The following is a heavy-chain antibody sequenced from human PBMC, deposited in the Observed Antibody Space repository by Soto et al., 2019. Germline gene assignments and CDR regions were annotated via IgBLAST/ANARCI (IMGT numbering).Heavy chain of an antibody. CDR3: AKDKGRSLAGGMYV. V-gene: IGHV3-30*18. J-gene: IGHJ6*02. CDR1: GFTFSSYG. Sequence: QVQLVESGGGVVQPGRSLRLSCAASGFTFSSYGMHWVRQAPGKGLEWVAVIAYDGSNKYYADSVKGRFTISRDNSKNTLYLQMTSLRAEDTAVYYCAKDKGRSLAGGMYVWVQGTTVTVSS. D-gene: IGHD6-19*01. CDR2: IAYDGSNK.